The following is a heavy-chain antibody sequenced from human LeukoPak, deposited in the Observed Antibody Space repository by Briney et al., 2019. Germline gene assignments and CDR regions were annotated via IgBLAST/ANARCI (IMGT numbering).Heavy chain of an antibody. J-gene: IGHJ4*02. D-gene: IGHD6-19*01. CDR3: TRGSSGRRDY. V-gene: IGHV1-8*01. CDR1: GYTFTSCY. Sequence: SVKVSCKASGYTFTSCYINWVRQATGQGLEWIGWMNPNSGTTGYGQSFQGRVTMTRDNSISTAYMELSNLRSEDTAIYYCTRGSSGRRDYWGQGTLVTVSS. CDR2: MNPNSGTT.